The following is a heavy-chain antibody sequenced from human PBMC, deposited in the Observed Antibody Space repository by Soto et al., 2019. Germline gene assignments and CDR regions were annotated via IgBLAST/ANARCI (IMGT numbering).Heavy chain of an antibody. CDR2: ISYDGSNK. Sequence: GGSLRLSCAASGFTFSSYGMHWVRQAPGKGLEWVAVISYDGSNKYYADSVKGRFTVSRDNSKNTLYLQMNSLRAEDTAVYYCAKAGGLLSVPTSPPDYWGQGTLVTVSS. D-gene: IGHD2-15*01. J-gene: IGHJ4*02. CDR1: GFTFSSYG. CDR3: AKAGGLLSVPTSPPDY. V-gene: IGHV3-30*18.